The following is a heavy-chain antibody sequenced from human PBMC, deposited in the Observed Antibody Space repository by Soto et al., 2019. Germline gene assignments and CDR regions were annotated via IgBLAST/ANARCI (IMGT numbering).Heavy chain of an antibody. Sequence: GESLKISCKGSGYSFTSYWISWVRQMPGKGLEWMGRIDPSDSYTNYSPSFQGHVTISADKSISTAYLQWSSLKASDTAMYYCARPAPIAAADGGYYYYYYMDVWGKGTTVTVSS. J-gene: IGHJ6*03. D-gene: IGHD6-13*01. CDR3: ARPAPIAAADGGYYYYYYMDV. CDR1: GYSFTSYW. V-gene: IGHV5-10-1*01. CDR2: IDPSDSYT.